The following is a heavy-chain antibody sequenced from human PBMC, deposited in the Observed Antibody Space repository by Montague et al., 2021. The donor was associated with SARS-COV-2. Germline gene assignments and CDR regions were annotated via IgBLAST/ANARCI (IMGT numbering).Heavy chain of an antibody. CDR2: VSASGST. CDR3: ARDVVAAPGTFDY. D-gene: IGHD6-13*01. Sequence: LVKPTQTLTLTCTVSGDSISYSYWSWIRQPAGKGLEWIGRVSASGSTNYNPSLNSRVTMSVDTSKKQFSLRLSPVTAADTAVYYCARDVVAAPGTFDYWGQGTLVTVSS. J-gene: IGHJ4*02. CDR1: GDSISYSY. V-gene: IGHV4-4*07.